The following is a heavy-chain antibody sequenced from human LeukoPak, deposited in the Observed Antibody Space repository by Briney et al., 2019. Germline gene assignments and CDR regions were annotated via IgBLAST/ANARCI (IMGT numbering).Heavy chain of an antibody. D-gene: IGHD5-12*01. CDR1: GFTFANAW. CDR3: TADLPPPRGYDYPFDY. V-gene: IGHV3-15*01. Sequence: PGGSLRLSCAAPGFTFANAWMSWVRQAPGKGLECVGRIKSKTDGETTDYAAPVKGRFTISRDDSKNMLYLQMNSLKSEDTAVYYCTADLPPPRGYDYPFDYWGQGSLVTVSS. J-gene: IGHJ4*02. CDR2: IKSKTDGETT.